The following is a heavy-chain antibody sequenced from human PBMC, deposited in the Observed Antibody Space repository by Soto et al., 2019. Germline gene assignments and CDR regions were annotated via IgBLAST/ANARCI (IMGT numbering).Heavy chain of an antibody. CDR1: GGTFSSYA. Sequence: SVKVSCKASGGTFSSYAISWVRQAPGQGLEWMGGIIPIFGTANYAQKFQGRVTITADESTSTAYMELSSPRSEDTAVYYCARTGGHCSSTSCYTIDAFDIWGQGTVVTVSS. V-gene: IGHV1-69*13. D-gene: IGHD2-2*02. J-gene: IGHJ3*02. CDR2: IIPIFGTA. CDR3: ARTGGHCSSTSCYTIDAFDI.